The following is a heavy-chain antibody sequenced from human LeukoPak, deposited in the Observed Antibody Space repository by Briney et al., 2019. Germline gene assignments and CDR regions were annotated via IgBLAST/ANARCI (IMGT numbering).Heavy chain of an antibody. J-gene: IGHJ2*01. CDR1: GGSFSGYY. CDR2: INHSGST. CDR3: ASVLSSHWYFDL. Sequence: SETLSLTCAVYGGSFSGYYWSWIRQPPGKGLEWIGEINHSGSTNYNPSLKSRVTISVDTSKNQFSLKLSSVTAADTAVYYCASVLSSHWYFDLWGRGTLVTVSS. V-gene: IGHV4-34*01. D-gene: IGHD6-13*01.